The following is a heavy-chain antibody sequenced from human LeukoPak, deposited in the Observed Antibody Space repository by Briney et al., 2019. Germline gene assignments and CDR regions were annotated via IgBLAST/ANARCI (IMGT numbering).Heavy chain of an antibody. CDR2: IYYSGST. J-gene: IGHJ2*01. CDR3: ARVYYGRTYDYWYFDL. V-gene: IGHV4-59*01. Sequence: SETLSLTCTVSGGSISSYYWSWIRQPPGKGLEWIGYIYYSGSTNYNPSLKSRVTISVDTSKNQFSLKLSSVTAADTAVYFCARVYYGRTYDYWYFDLWGRGTLVTVSS. D-gene: IGHD3-10*01. CDR1: GGSISSYY.